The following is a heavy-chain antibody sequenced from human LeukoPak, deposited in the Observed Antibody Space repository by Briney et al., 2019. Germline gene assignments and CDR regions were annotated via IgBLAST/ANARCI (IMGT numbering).Heavy chain of an antibody. CDR3: ARDSMVRGVSFLFDY. J-gene: IGHJ4*02. D-gene: IGHD3-10*01. Sequence: ASVKVSCKASGYTFTSYTMNWVRQAPGQGLEWMGWINTNTGNPTYAQGFTGRFVFSLDTSVSTAYLQISSLKAEDTAVYYCARDSMVRGVSFLFDYWGQGTLVTVSS. V-gene: IGHV7-4-1*02. CDR1: GYTFTSYT. CDR2: INTNTGNP.